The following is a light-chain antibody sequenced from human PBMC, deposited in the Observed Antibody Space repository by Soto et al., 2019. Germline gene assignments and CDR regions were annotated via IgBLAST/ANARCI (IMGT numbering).Light chain of an antibody. J-gene: IGKJ1*01. CDR1: QTVAYTS. Sequence: EIVLTQSPGILSLSPGARATLSCRASQTVAYTSLARNQQRPGQAPRPLIYGTSTRATGTPDRFIGSGSGTAFTLTSIRLEPEDFAVYYCRQYVTTPRTFGQGTKVE. V-gene: IGKV3-20*01. CDR2: GTS. CDR3: RQYVTTPRT.